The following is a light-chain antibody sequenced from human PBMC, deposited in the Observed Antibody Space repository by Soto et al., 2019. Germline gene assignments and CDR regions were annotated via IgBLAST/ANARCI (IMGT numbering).Light chain of an antibody. CDR2: DAS. CDR3: QQYGTSPPGT. V-gene: IGKV3-11*01. J-gene: IGKJ1*01. Sequence: EIVLTQSPATLSLSLGERATLSCRASQSVISYLAWYQQKPGQAPRLLIYDASNRATGIPARFSGSGSGTDFTLTISSLEPEDFAVYYCQQYGTSPPGTFGQGTKVEIK. CDR1: QSVISY.